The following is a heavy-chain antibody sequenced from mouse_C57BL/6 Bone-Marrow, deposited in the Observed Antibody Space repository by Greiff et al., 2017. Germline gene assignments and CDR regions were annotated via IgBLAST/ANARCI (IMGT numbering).Heavy chain of an antibody. CDR2: INPYNGGT. V-gene: IGHV1-19*01. CDR1: GYTFTDYY. D-gene: IGHD2-4*01. Sequence: VQLQQSGPVLVKPGASVKMSCKASGYTFTDYYMNWVKQSHGKSLEWIGVINPYNGGTSYNQKFKGKATLTVDKSSSTAYMELNSLTSEDSAVYYCARWRLRRKDYAMDYWGQGTSVTVSS. J-gene: IGHJ4*01. CDR3: ARWRLRRKDYAMDY.